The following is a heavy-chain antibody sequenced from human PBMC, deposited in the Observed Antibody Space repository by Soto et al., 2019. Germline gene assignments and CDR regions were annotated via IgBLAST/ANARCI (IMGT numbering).Heavy chain of an antibody. Sequence: GGSLRLSCAASGFTVSSNYMNWVRQAPGKGLEWVSVIYSGGGKQYADSVKGRFTISRDNSKNIVFLQINSLRAEDTAMYYCERTYSYGYHGPAFVTWGQRTLVTVYS. CDR1: GFTVSSNY. V-gene: IGHV3-53*01. J-gene: IGHJ5*02. CDR3: ERTYSYGYHGPAFVT. CDR2: IYSGGGK. D-gene: IGHD5-18*01.